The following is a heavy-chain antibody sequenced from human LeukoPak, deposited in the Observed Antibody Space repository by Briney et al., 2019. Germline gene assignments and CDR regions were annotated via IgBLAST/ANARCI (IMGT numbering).Heavy chain of an antibody. CDR2: IKEDGTET. Sequence: GGSLRLSCAASGFTFSTFAMSWVRLAPGKGLEWVANIKEDGTETYYVDSVKGRFTISRDNAKNSLYLQMNSLRVEDTAVYYCAKEGRSLQTYWGQGTLVTVSS. CDR1: GFTFSTFA. V-gene: IGHV3-7*03. D-gene: IGHD5-24*01. CDR3: AKEGRSLQTY. J-gene: IGHJ4*02.